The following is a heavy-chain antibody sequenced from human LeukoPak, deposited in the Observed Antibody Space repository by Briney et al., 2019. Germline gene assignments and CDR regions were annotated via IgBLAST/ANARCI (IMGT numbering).Heavy chain of an antibody. V-gene: IGHV3-21*01. CDR2: ISSSSSYI. CDR3: ARGWPRTTYYFDY. Sequence: GGSLRLSCAASGFTFSSYSMNWVRQAPGKGLEWVSSISSSSSYIYYADSVKGRFTISRDNAKNSLYLQMNSLRAEDTAVYYCARGWPRTTYYFDYWGQGTLVTVSS. CDR1: GFTFSSYS. D-gene: IGHD1-1*01. J-gene: IGHJ4*02.